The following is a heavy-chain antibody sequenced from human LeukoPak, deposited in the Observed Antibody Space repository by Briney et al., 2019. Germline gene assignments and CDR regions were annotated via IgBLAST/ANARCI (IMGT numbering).Heavy chain of an antibody. CDR3: ARVGGGLDY. CDR1: GFTFSSYS. D-gene: IGHD3-16*01. V-gene: IGHV3-21*01. J-gene: IGHJ4*02. Sequence: GGSLRLSCAASGFTFSSYSMNWVRQAPGRALEWVSSISSTSSYIYYADSVKGRFTISRDNAKNSLYLQMTSLRAEDSAVYYCARVGGGLDYWGQGTLVTVSS. CDR2: ISSTSSYI.